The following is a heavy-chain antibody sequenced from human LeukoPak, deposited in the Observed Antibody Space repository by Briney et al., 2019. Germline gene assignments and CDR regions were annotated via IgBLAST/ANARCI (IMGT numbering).Heavy chain of an antibody. J-gene: IGHJ4*02. CDR2: ISGSGGST. CDR3: ANPELLWNY. V-gene: IGHV3-23*01. D-gene: IGHD2/OR15-2a*01. CDR1: GFTFSSYA. Sequence: GGSLRLSCAASGFTFSSYAMSWVRQAPGKGLEWVSAISGSGGSTYYADSVKGRFTISRDNSKNTLYLQMNSLRAEDTAAYHCANPELLWNYWGQGTLVTVSS.